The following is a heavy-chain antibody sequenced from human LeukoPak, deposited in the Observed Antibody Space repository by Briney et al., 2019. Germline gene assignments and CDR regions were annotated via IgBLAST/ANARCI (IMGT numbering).Heavy chain of an antibody. V-gene: IGHV4-59*01. Sequence: PSETLSLTCTVSGGSISSYFWNWIRQPPGKGLEWIGFIYYSGSTNYNPSLKSRVTMSVDTSRNQFSLKLSSVTAADTAVYYCASYTWGRNFDYWGQGTLVTVSS. CDR2: IYYSGST. CDR1: GGSISSYF. D-gene: IGHD3-16*01. CDR3: ASYTWGRNFDY. J-gene: IGHJ4*02.